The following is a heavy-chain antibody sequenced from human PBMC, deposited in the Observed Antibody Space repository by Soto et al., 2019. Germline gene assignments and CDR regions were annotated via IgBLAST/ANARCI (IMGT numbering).Heavy chain of an antibody. Sequence: GSSVKVSCKASGYSFTDSHIHWVRQAPGQGLEWLGRINPKSGGTSTAQKFQGWVTMTRDRSISTVYMELTRLRSDDTAVYFCARGHSTDCSNGVCSFFYNQQIDVRSQRSTDPVSEGM. CDR3: ARGHSTDCSNGVCSFFYNQQIDVRSQRSTDPVSEGM. D-gene: IGHD2-8*01. V-gene: IGHV1-2*04. CDR2: INPKSGGT. CDR1: GYSFTDSH. J-gene: IGHJ6*01.